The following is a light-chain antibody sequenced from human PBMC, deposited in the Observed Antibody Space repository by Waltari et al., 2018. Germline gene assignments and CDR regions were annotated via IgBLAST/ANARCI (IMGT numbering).Light chain of an antibody. CDR2: KAS. J-gene: IGKJ1*01. CDR1: QSISNW. Sequence: DIQMTQSPSTLSASVGDRVTITCRASQSISNWLAWYQQKPGKAPNLLIYKASSLESGVPSRFSASGSGTEFTLTISSLQPDDFATYCCQQYSSSSRTFGQGTKVEIK. V-gene: IGKV1-5*03. CDR3: QQYSSSSRT.